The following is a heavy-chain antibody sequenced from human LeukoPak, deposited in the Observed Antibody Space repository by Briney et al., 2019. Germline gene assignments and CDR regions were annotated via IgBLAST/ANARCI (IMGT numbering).Heavy chain of an antibody. V-gene: IGHV4-59*12. CDR1: GGSISSYY. D-gene: IGHD5-18*01. J-gene: IGHJ6*02. CDR3: AGPKPGRKLWLLSPYYYYGMDV. Sequence: PSETLSLTCTVSGGSISSYYWSWIRQAPGKGLEWIGYIYYSGSTNYNPSLKSRVTISVDTSKNQFSLKLSSVTAADTAVYYCAGPKPGRKLWLLSPYYYYGMDVWGQGTTVTVSS. CDR2: IYYSGST.